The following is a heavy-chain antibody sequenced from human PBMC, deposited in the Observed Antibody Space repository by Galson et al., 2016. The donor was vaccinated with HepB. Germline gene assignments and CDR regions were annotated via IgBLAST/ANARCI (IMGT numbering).Heavy chain of an antibody. CDR2: IYYTGRA. Sequence: TLSLTCTVSGGSISSGDYFWSWIRQHPGKGLEWIGYIYYTGRAYYNPSLKTRIVISVATSKNQFSLKLSSVTAADTGVYYCARDISAVNRVSYYGMDVWGQGTTVTVS. CDR1: GGSISSGDYF. D-gene: IGHD6-13*01. J-gene: IGHJ6*02. V-gene: IGHV4-31*03. CDR3: ARDISAVNRVSYYGMDV.